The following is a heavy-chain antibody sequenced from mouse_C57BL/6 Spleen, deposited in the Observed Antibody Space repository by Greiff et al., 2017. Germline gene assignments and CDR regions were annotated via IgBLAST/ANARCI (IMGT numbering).Heavy chain of an antibody. J-gene: IGHJ2*01. D-gene: IGHD1-1*01. CDR2: INPNNGGT. Sequence: VQLQQSGPELVKPGASVKISCKASGYTFTDYYMNWVKQSHGQGLEWIGDINPNNGGTSYNEKFKGKATLTVDTSSSTAYMELRSLTSEDSAVYYCERLESYYGRSHYFDGWGTGTTLSVAS. CDR3: ERLESYYGRSHYFDG. CDR1: GYTFTDYY. V-gene: IGHV1-26*01.